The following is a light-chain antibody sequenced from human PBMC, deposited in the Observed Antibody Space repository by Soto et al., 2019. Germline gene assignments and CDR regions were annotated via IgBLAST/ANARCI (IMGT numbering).Light chain of an antibody. V-gene: IGLV2-14*01. CDR3: SSYTSSSTLV. CDR1: RRDVGGYNY. Sequence: QSALTQPASVSGSPGQSIPISCTGPRRDVGGYNYVSWYQQHPGKAPKLMIYDVSNRPSGVSNRFSGSKSGNTASLTISGLQAEDEADYYCSSYTSSSTLVFGGGTKLTVL. CDR2: DVS. J-gene: IGLJ2*01.